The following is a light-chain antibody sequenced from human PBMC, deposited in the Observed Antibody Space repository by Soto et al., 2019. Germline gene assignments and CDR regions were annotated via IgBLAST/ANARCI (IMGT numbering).Light chain of an antibody. CDR2: AVS. J-gene: IGKJ2*03. CDR1: RDLSGS. V-gene: IGKV1-12*01. CDR3: QQGNGFPYS. Sequence: DIQLTQPPSSVSSSVGTIVTITCRASRDLSGSLAWYQQNPGKAPKLLIYAVSSLQTAVPSRFSGSGSGTDFTLTITGLQPEDFATYYCQQGNGFPYSFGQGNTLEIK.